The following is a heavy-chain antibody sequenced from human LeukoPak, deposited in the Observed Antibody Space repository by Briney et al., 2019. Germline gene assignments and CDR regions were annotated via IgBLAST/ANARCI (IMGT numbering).Heavy chain of an antibody. D-gene: IGHD3-3*01. CDR2: INHSGST. CDR1: GGSFSGYY. V-gene: IGHV4-34*01. Sequence: SETLSLTCAVYGGSFSGYYWSWIRQPPGKGLEWIGEINHSGSTNYNPSRKSRVTISVDTSKNQFSLKLSSVTAADTAVYYCARAYDFWSGYYLWGQGTLVTVSS. CDR3: ARAYDFWSGYYL. J-gene: IGHJ4*02.